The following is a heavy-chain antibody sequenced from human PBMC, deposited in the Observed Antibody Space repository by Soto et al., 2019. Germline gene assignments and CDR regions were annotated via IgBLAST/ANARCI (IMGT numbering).Heavy chain of an antibody. CDR2: ISGTSDYI. J-gene: IGHJ4*02. CDR3: ARDPSYYVSGIYYYFDY. D-gene: IGHD3-10*01. V-gene: IGHV3-21*01. CDR1: GFTLSISS. Sequence: PGGSVRLSCAASGFTLSISSMNWVRQALGKGLEWVSSISGTSDYISYADSVKGRFTISRDNAKNSLYLQMNSLRAEDTAVYFCARDPSYYVSGIYYYFDYWGQRA.